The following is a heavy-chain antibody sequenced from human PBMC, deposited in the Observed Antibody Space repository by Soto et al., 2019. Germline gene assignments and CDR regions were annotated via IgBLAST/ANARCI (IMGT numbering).Heavy chain of an antibody. J-gene: IGHJ6*02. D-gene: IGHD6-19*01. CDR1: GFTFSSYG. Sequence: GGSLRLSCAASGFTFSSYGMHWVRQAPGKGLEWVAVIWYDGSNKYYADSVKGRFTISRDNSKNTLYLQMNSLRAEDTAVYYCARERRSDSSGWSPKEYGMDVWGQGTTVTVSS. CDR2: IWYDGSNK. CDR3: ARERRSDSSGWSPKEYGMDV. V-gene: IGHV3-33*01.